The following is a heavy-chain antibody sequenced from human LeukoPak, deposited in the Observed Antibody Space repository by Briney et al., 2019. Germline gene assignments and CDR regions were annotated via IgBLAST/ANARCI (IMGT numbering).Heavy chain of an antibody. Sequence: KPSETLSLTCTVSGGSISSYYWSWIRQPAGKGLEWIGLIYTSGSTNYKPSLKSRLTMSVDTSKNQFSLKLSSVTAADTAVYYCAGNTGVGYYYMDVWGKGTTVTVSS. V-gene: IGHV4-4*07. CDR3: AGNTGVGYYYMDV. CDR2: IYTSGST. CDR1: GGSISSYY. J-gene: IGHJ6*03. D-gene: IGHD4-17*01.